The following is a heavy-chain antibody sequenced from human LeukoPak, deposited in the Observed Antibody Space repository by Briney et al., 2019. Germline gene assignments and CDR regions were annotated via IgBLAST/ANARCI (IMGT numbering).Heavy chain of an antibody. V-gene: IGHV3-30*02. Sequence: GGSLRLSCAASGFTFSSYGMHWVRQAPGRGLEWVAYLRYDGNNKYYGDSVKGRFTISRDNSKNTLYLQLNSLRAEDTAVYYCAKDLEWELPQPVGFDIWGQGTMVTVSS. CDR1: GFTFSSYG. J-gene: IGHJ3*02. D-gene: IGHD1-26*01. CDR2: LRYDGNNK. CDR3: AKDLEWELPQPVGFDI.